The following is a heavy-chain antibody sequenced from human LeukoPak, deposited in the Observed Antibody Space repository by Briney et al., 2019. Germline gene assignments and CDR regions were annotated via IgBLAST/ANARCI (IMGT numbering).Heavy chain of an antibody. J-gene: IGHJ5*02. V-gene: IGHV4-61*08. CDR2: IYYSGST. CDR1: GGSISSGGYY. D-gene: IGHD3-9*01. CDR3: ARHGELYDILTGPLNWFDP. Sequence: SQTLSLTCTVSGGSISSGGYYWSWIRQHPGTGLEWIGYIYYSGSTNYNPSLKSRVTISVDTSKNQFSLKLSSVTAADTAVYYCARHGELYDILTGPLNWFDPWGQGTLVTVSS.